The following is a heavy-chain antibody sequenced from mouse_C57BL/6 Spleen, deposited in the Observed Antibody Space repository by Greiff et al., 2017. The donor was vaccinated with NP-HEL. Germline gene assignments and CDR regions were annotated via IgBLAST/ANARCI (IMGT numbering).Heavy chain of an antibody. V-gene: IGHV2-2*01. CDR1: GFSLTSYG. D-gene: IGHD1-1*01. Sequence: VQLQQSGPGLVQPSQSLSITCTVSGFSLTSYGVHWVRQSPGKGLEWLGVIWSGGSTDYNAAFISRLSISKDNSKSQVFFKMNSLQADDTAIYYCASYYGSSYDYAMDYWGQGTSVTVPS. CDR2: IWSGGST. CDR3: ASYYGSSYDYAMDY. J-gene: IGHJ4*01.